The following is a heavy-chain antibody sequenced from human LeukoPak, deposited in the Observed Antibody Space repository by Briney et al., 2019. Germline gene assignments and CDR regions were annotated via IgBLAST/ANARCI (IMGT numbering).Heavy chain of an antibody. J-gene: IGHJ3*02. CDR3: ARARVGATSDDALDI. D-gene: IGHD1-26*01. V-gene: IGHV4-59*01. CDR2: IHYSGST. Sequence: SETLSLTCTVSGGSMSTYYWSWIRQPPGKGLEWIGYIHYSGSTSYNPSLRSRVTISGDMSKNQFSLKLSSVIAADTAVYYCARARVGATSDDALDIWGQGTTVTVSS. CDR1: GGSMSTYY.